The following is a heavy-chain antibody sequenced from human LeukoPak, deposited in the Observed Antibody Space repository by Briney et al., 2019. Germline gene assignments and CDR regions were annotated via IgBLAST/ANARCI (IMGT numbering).Heavy chain of an antibody. CDR3: ARVDSTGYSSSWYQGVFDY. J-gene: IGHJ4*02. CDR2: IRYDGSNK. D-gene: IGHD6-13*01. Sequence: GGSLRLSCAASGFTFSSYGMHWVRQAPGKGLEWVAFIRYDGSNKYYADSVRGRFTISRDNSKNTLYLQMNSLRAEDTAVYYCARVDSTGYSSSWYQGVFDYWGQGTLVTVSS. CDR1: GFTFSSYG. V-gene: IGHV3-30*02.